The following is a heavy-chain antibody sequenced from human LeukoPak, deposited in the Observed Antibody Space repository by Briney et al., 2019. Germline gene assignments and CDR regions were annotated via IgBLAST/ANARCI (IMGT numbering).Heavy chain of an antibody. CDR2: MYNSGSYT. CDR1: GFTFSDYY. V-gene: IGHV3-11*03. CDR3: ARNYGSGRGLDY. D-gene: IGHD3-10*01. J-gene: IGHJ4*02. Sequence: PGGSLRLSCAASGFTFSDYYMSWIRQAPGTGLEWVSYMYNSGSYTNYADSEKGRFTISRDNAKKSLYLQMNSLRAEDTAVYYCARNYGSGRGLDYWGQGTLVTVFS.